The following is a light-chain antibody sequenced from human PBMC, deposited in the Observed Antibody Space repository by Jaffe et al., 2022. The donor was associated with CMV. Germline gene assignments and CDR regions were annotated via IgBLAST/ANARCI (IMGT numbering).Light chain of an antibody. Sequence: DIVMTQSPDSLAVSLGERATINCKSSQDLLYTSNNKNYLAWYQQKPGQPPKLLIYWASTRESGVPERFSGGGSGTDFTLTISSLQAEDVAIYYCQQHYSTPYTFGQGTKLEIK. CDR2: WAS. V-gene: IGKV4-1*01. J-gene: IGKJ2*01. CDR3: QQHYSTPYT. CDR1: QDLLYTSNNKNY.